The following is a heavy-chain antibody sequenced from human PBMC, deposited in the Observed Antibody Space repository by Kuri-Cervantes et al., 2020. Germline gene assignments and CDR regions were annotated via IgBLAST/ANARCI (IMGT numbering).Heavy chain of an antibody. CDR1: GFTFSSYG. Sequence: GESLKISCAASGFTFSSYGMHWVRQAPGKGLEWVAVISYDGSNKYYADSVKGRFTISRDNSKNSLYLQMNSLRSEDTALYYCAKDLSNIAARRGMYYGMDVWGQGTTVTVSS. D-gene: IGHD6-6*01. CDR3: AKDLSNIAARRGMYYGMDV. V-gene: IGHV3-30*18. CDR2: ISYDGSNK. J-gene: IGHJ6*02.